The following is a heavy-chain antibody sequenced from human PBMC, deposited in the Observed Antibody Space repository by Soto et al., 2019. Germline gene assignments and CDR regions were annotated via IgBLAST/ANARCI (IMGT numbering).Heavy chain of an antibody. CDR3: AKDFTAYLSSWFHL. J-gene: IGHJ5*02. D-gene: IGHD6-13*01. Sequence: EVQLLESGGGLVQPGGSLRLSCAASEFTFSSNAMHWVRQAPGKGLEWVSGITGSGSTTFYADSVKGRFTISRDTSKNTLYLHRSSLRAEDTAIYYCAKDFTAYLSSWFHLWGQGPLVTFSS. V-gene: IGHV3-23*01. CDR1: EFTFSSNA. CDR2: ITGSGSTT.